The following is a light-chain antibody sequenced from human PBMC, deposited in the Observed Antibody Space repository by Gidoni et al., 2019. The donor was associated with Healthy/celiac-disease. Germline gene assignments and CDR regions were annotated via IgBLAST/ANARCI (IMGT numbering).Light chain of an antibody. CDR2: DAS. J-gene: IGKJ2*01. CDR1: QSVSSY. Sequence: FVLPQSPPTLSLSPGERATLSCRASQSVSSYLAWYQQKPGQAPRLLIYDASNRATGIPARFSGSGSGTDFTLTISSLEPEDFAVYYCQQRSNWPPMYTFGQGTKLEIK. V-gene: IGKV3-11*01. CDR3: QQRSNWPPMYT.